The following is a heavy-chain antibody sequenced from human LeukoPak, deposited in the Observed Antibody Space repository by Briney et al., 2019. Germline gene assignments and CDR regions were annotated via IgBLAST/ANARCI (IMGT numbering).Heavy chain of an antibody. Sequence: PSETLSLTCTVSGGPISSYYWSWIRQPPGKGLEWIGYIYYSGSTNYNPSLKSRVTISVDTSKNQFSLKLSSVTAADTAVYYCARMDNSYYYGMDVWGQGTTVTVSS. J-gene: IGHJ6*02. D-gene: IGHD3/OR15-3a*01. V-gene: IGHV4-59*01. CDR2: IYYSGST. CDR3: ARMDNSYYYGMDV. CDR1: GGPISSYY.